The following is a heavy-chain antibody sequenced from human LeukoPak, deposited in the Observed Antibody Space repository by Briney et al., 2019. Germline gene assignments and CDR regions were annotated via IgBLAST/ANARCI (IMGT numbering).Heavy chain of an antibody. CDR1: GFTFSSYG. Sequence: GGSLRLSCAASGFTFSSYGMSWVRQAPGKGLEWVSAISGSGGSTYYADSVKGRFTISRDNSKNTLYLQMNSLRAEDTAVYYCAKDRLEWFIVGKNWFDPWGQGTLVTVSS. V-gene: IGHV3-23*01. D-gene: IGHD3-3*01. J-gene: IGHJ5*02. CDR3: AKDRLEWFIVGKNWFDP. CDR2: ISGSGGST.